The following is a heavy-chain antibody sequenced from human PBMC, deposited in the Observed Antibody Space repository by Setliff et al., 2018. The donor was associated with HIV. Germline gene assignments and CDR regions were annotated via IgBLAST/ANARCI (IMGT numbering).Heavy chain of an antibody. D-gene: IGHD3-16*01. V-gene: IGHV4-4*09. Sequence: ETLSLTCNVSGGSITNFYWSWIRQPPGKGLEWIGYIYNPGSTNFNPSLQSRVSMSVDVSTNQFSLRLTSVTAADTAVYYCARLRLAVMMSLDYFDLWGQGTLGTVS. CDR3: ARLRLAVMMSLDYFDL. CDR2: IYNPGST. J-gene: IGHJ4*02. CDR1: GGSITNFY.